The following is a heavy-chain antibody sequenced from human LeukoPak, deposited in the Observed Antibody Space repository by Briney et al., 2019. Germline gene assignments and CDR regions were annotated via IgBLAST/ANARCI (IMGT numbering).Heavy chain of an antibody. CDR3: ARRGTRPKYYYGSGSYFGY. D-gene: IGHD3-10*01. J-gene: IGHJ4*02. CDR1: GGSISSGSYY. Sequence: PSETLSLTCTVSGGSISSGSYYWSWIRQPAGKGLEWIGRIYTSGSTNYNPSLKSRVTISVDTSKNQFSLKLSSVTAADTAVYYCARRGTRPKYYYGSGSYFGYWGQGTLVTVSS. CDR2: IYTSGST. V-gene: IGHV4-61*02.